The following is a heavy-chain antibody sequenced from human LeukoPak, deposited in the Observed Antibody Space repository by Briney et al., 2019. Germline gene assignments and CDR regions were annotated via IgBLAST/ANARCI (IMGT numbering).Heavy chain of an antibody. CDR1: GGTFSSYA. CDR3: ARDQGPGYCSGGSCYSTRSDYMDV. D-gene: IGHD2-15*01. CDR2: INPSGGST. V-gene: IGHV1-46*01. Sequence: GASVKVSCKASGGTFSSYAISWVRQAPGQGLEWMGIINPSGGSTSYAQKFQGRVTMTRDTSTSTVYMELSSLRSEDTAVYYCARDQGPGYCSGGSCYSTRSDYMDVWGKGTTVTISS. J-gene: IGHJ6*03.